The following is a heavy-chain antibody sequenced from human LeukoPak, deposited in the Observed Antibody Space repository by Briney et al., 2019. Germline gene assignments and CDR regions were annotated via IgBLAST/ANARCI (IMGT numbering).Heavy chain of an antibody. V-gene: IGHV3-69-1*02. CDR3: ARAIRL. CDR1: GFTFSSFW. Sequence: GGSLRLPCAASGFTFSSFWMHWVRQAPGEGLVWVSCITGISDIYYADSVKGRFTISRDNAKNSVYLQMNSLRAEDTGIYYCARAIRLWGQGTLVTVSS. J-gene: IGHJ4*02. D-gene: IGHD1-1*01. CDR2: ITGISDI.